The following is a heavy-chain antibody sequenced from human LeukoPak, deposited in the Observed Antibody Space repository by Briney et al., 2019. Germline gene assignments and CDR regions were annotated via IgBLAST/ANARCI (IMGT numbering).Heavy chain of an antibody. CDR1: GFTFSSYA. J-gene: IGHJ4*02. D-gene: IGHD5-18*01. Sequence: GGSLRLSCAASGFTFSSYAMHWVRQAPGKGLEWVAVISYDGSNKYYADSVKGRFTISRDNSKNTLYLQMNSLRAEDTAVYYCARAKRGYSYGYSYYFDYWGQGTLVTVSS. CDR2: ISYDGSNK. V-gene: IGHV3-30-3*01. CDR3: ARAKRGYSYGYSYYFDY.